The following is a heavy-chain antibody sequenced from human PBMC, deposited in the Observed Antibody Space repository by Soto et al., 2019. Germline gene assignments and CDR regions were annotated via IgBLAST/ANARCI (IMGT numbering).Heavy chain of an antibody. CDR2: VYFSGST. J-gene: IGHJ4*02. V-gene: IGHV4-59*01. Sequence: QERLQESGPVLVKPSETLSITCSVSGGSINGYYWNWIRQPPGKGLEWLGNVYFSGSTPYNPSLEARLTISVDTSKKQISLKLRSVTAADTAVYYCARQEAVPGTPFDSWGQGTLVSVSS. CDR1: GGSINGYY. D-gene: IGHD6-19*01. CDR3: ARQEAVPGTPFDS.